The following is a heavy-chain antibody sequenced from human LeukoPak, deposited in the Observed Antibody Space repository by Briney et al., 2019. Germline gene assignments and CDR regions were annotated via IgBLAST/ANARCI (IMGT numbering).Heavy chain of an antibody. V-gene: IGHV1-18*01. CDR3: ARAVDYHDSSGYYYPIDH. CDR2: ISPYNGNT. D-gene: IGHD3-22*01. Sequence: ASVKVSCTTSGCTFTSYLITWVRQAPGQGLEWMGWISPYNGNTNYLQKYQGRVTMSTDTSTTTAYMDLRNLKFDDTAVYYCARAVDYHDSSGYYYPIDHWGQGTLVTVSS. J-gene: IGHJ4*02. CDR1: GCTFTSYL.